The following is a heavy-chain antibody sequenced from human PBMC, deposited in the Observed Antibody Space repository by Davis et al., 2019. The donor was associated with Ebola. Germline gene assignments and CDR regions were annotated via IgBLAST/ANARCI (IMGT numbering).Heavy chain of an antibody. CDR2: INHSGST. Sequence: SETLSLTCAVYGGSFSGYYWSWIRQPPGKGLEWIGEINHSGSTNYNPSLKSRVTISVDTSKNQFSLKLSSVTAADTAVYYCARGGDFWSAWGQGTLVTVSS. D-gene: IGHD3-3*01. V-gene: IGHV4-34*01. CDR1: GGSFSGYY. CDR3: ARGGDFWSA. J-gene: IGHJ5*02.